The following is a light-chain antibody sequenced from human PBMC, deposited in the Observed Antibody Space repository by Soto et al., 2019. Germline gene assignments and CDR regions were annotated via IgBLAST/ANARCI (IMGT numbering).Light chain of an antibody. J-gene: IGKJ1*01. V-gene: IGKV3-20*01. CDR2: GAS. CDR1: QSVNSN. CDR3: QQYGGSPRT. Sequence: EIVMTQSPATLSVSPGERATLSCRASQSVNSNVAWYQQRPGQAPRLLIYGASNRATGIPDRFSGSGSGTDFTLTITRLEPEDFAVYYCQQYGGSPRTFGQGTKVDI.